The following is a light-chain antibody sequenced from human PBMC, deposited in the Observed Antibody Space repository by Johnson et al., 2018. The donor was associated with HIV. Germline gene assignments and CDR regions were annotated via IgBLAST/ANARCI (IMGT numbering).Light chain of an antibody. CDR2: ENN. CDR1: SSNIGNNY. J-gene: IGLJ1*01. CDR3: GAWDSSLSAYV. Sequence: HSVLTQPPSVSAAPGQKVTISCSGSSSNIGNNYVSWYQQVPGTAPKLLIYENNKRPSGIPDRFSGSRSGTSATLDITGLQTGDEADYYCGAWDSSLSAYVFATETQVTVL. V-gene: IGLV1-51*02.